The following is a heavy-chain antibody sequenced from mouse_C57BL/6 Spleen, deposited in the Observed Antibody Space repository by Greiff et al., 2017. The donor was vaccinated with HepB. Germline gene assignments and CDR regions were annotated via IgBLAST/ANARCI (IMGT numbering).Heavy chain of an antibody. V-gene: IGHV3-1*01. CDR2: ISYSGST. D-gene: IGHD4-1*01. J-gene: IGHJ1*03. CDR1: GYSITSGYD. CDR3: ARARNWDWYFDV. Sequence: EVQLVESGPGMVKPSQSLSLTCTVTGYSITSGYDWHWIRHFPGNKLEWMGYISYSGSTNYNPSLKSRISITHDTSKNHFFLKLNSVTTEDTATYYCARARNWDWYFDVWGTGTTVTVSS.